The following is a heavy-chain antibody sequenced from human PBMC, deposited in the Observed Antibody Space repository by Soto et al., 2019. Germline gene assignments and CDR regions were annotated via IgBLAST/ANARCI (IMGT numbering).Heavy chain of an antibody. D-gene: IGHD6-6*01. CDR2: INHSGST. Sequence: SETLSLTCAVYGGSFSGYYWSWIRQPPGKGLEWIGEINHSGSTNYNPSLKSRVTISVDTSKNQFSLKLSSVTAADTAVYYCARVGYSSSVPYLDVWGKGTTVTVSS. J-gene: IGHJ6*03. V-gene: IGHV4-34*01. CDR3: ARVGYSSSVPYLDV. CDR1: GGSFSGYY.